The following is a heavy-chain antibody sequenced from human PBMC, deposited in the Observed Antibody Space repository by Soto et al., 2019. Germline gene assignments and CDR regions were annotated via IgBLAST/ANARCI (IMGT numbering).Heavy chain of an antibody. Sequence: SETLSLTCTVSGGSISSSSYYWGWIRQPPGKGLEWIGSIYYSGSTYHNPSLKSRVTISVDTSKNQFSLKLSSVTAADTAVYYCAGGGLWFGELSYWGQRTLVTVSS. J-gene: IGHJ4*02. CDR2: IYYSGST. CDR1: GGSISSSSYY. CDR3: AGGGLWFGELSY. D-gene: IGHD3-10*01. V-gene: IGHV4-39*01.